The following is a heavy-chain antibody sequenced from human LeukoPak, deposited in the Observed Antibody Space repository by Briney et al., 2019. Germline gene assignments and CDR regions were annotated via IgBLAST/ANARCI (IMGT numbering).Heavy chain of an antibody. D-gene: IGHD4-17*01. CDR2: ISGRYNRT. J-gene: IGHJ4*02. CDR3: AKAQTTVTTPLDY. V-gene: IGHV3-23*01. CDR1: GFTFGSYA. Sequence: GGSLRLSCAASGFTFGSYAMTWDRQAPGKGLEWLSVISGRYNRTYSADSVKGRFTISRNNSKNTLYLQMNSLRAEDTAVYYCAKAQTTVTTPLDYWGQGTLVTVSS.